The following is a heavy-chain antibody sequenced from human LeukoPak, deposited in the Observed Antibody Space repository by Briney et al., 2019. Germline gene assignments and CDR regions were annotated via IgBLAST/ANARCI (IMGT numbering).Heavy chain of an antibody. CDR1: GGSISSYY. Sequence: PSETLSLTCTVSGGSISSYYWSWIRQPPGKGLEWIGYIYYSGSTNYNPSLKSRVTISVDTSKNQFSLKLSSMTAADTAVYYCASSSGWYQAFDIWGQGTMVTVSS. CDR3: ASSSGWYQAFDI. D-gene: IGHD6-19*01. J-gene: IGHJ3*02. V-gene: IGHV4-59*01. CDR2: IYYSGST.